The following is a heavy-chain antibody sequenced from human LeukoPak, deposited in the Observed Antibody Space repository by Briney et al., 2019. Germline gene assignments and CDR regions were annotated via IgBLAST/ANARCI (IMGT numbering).Heavy chain of an antibody. Sequence: GGSLRLSCAASGFTFSDYYMSWIRQAPGKGLEWVSYISSTGTTIYYADSVKGRFTISRDNAKNSLYLQMNSLRAEDTAVYYCARGQWLPKYYFDCWGQGTLVTVPS. J-gene: IGHJ4*02. CDR2: ISSTGTTI. CDR1: GFTFSDYY. V-gene: IGHV3-11*04. D-gene: IGHD6-19*01. CDR3: ARGQWLPKYYFDC.